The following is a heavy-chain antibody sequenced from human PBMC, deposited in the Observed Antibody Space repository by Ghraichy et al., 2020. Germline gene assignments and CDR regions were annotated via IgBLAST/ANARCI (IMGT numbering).Heavy chain of an antibody. CDR3: ARDAFVVVPAARGSMDYYYGMDV. CDR1: GFTVSSNY. Sequence: GGSLRLSCAASGFTVSSNYMSWVRQAPGKGLEWVSVIYSGGSTYYADSVKGRFTISRDNSKNTLYLQMNSLRAEDTAVYYCARDAFVVVPAARGSMDYYYGMDVWGQGTTVTVSS. V-gene: IGHV3-66*02. CDR2: IYSGGST. J-gene: IGHJ6*02. D-gene: IGHD2-2*01.